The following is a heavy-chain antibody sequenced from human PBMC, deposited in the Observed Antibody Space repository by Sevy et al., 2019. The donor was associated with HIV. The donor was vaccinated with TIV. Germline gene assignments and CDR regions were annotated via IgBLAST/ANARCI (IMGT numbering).Heavy chain of an antibody. CDR1: GFTFSSYG. J-gene: IGHJ4*02. V-gene: IGHV3-30*18. Sequence: GGSRRLSCAASGFTFSSYGMHWVRQAPGKGLEWVAVISYDGSNKYYADSVKGRFTISRDNSKNTLYLQMNSLRAEDTAVYYCAKDRTTGIAAAGTPFDYWGQGTLVTVSS. CDR3: AKDRTTGIAAAGTPFDY. CDR2: ISYDGSNK. D-gene: IGHD6-13*01.